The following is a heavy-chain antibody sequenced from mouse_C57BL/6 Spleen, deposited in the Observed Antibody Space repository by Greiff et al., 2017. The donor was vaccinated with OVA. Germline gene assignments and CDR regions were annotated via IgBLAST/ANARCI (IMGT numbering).Heavy chain of an antibody. CDR3: ARSDYYGSSYYFDY. D-gene: IGHD1-1*01. J-gene: IGHJ2*01. Sequence: QVQLQQSRAELVRPGASVKMSCKASGYTFTSYNMHWVKQTPRQGLEWIGAIYPGNGDTSYNQKFKGKATLTVDKSSSTAYMQLSSLTSEDSAVYFCARSDYYGSSYYFDYWGQGTTLTVSS. V-gene: IGHV1-12*01. CDR2: IYPGNGDT. CDR1: GYTFTSYN.